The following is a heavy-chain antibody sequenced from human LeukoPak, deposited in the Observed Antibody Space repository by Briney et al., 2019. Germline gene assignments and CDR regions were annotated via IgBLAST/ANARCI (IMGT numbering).Heavy chain of an antibody. V-gene: IGHV4-39*02. CDR2: IYYGGST. Sequence: ASETLSLTCTASGGSISSHLYFWVWIRQPPGKELVWIGSIYYGGSTYYNPSLKRRATISVDTTKADYLLMIASVTAADTAMYYCARMVRGGVLCPNYYPYHMDVWGTGTTVSVSS. CDR1: GGSISSHLYF. J-gene: IGHJ6*03. CDR3: ARMVRGGVLCPNYYPYHMDV. D-gene: IGHD3-10*01.